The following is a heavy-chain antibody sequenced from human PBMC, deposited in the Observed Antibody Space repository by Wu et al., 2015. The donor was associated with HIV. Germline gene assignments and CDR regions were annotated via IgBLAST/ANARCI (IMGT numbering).Heavy chain of an antibody. Sequence: VQSGAEVKKPGASVKVSCKTSGYTFGVVDINWVRQAPGQGLEWMGWINDDTGDTRYAQKFEGRVTMTRDTSISTGYMELRRLTSDDLAVYFCVRRQNWNLNNYYFDYWGQGTLVTVSS. CDR3: VRRQNWNLNNYYFDY. CDR1: GYTFGVVD. CDR2: INDDTGDT. D-gene: IGHD1-1*01. V-gene: IGHV1-2*02. J-gene: IGHJ4*02.